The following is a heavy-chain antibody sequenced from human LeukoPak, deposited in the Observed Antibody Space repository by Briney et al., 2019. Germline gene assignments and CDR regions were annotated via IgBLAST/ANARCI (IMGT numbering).Heavy chain of an antibody. CDR3: ARGGLRFFDY. D-gene: IGHD4-17*01. V-gene: IGHV4-31*03. CDR1: GGSISSGGYY. J-gene: IGHJ4*02. Sequence: SETLSLTCTVSGGSISSGGYYWSWLRQHPGKGLEWIGYIYYSGSAYYNPSLKSRLTISIDTSKNQYSLRLSSVTAADTAVYYCARGGLRFFDYWGQGTLVTVSS. CDR2: IYYSGSA.